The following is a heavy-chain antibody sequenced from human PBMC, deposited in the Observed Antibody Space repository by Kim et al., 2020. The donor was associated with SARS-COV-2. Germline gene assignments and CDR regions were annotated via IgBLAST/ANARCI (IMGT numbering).Heavy chain of an antibody. V-gene: IGHV1-69*04. CDR1: GGTFSSYA. J-gene: IGHJ6*03. CDR2: IIPILGIA. D-gene: IGHD3-3*01. Sequence: SVKVSCKASGGTFSSYAISWVRQAPGQGLEWMGRIIPILGIANYAQKFQGRVTITADKSTSTAYMELSSLRSEDTAVYYCARGGPKPQYYDFWSGYRGSGYYYMDVWGKGTTVTVSS. CDR3: ARGGPKPQYYDFWSGYRGSGYYYMDV.